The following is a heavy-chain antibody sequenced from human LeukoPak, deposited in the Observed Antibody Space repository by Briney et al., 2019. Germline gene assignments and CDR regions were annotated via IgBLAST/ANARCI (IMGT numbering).Heavy chain of an antibody. D-gene: IGHD6-19*01. Sequence: SETLSLTCTVSGDSISSSSYYWGWIRQPPGQGLEWIGSIYYSGSTYYNPSLKSRVTISVDTSKNQFSLKLSSVTAADAAIYYCARQPQGSSGWLDYWGQGTLVTVSS. CDR2: IYYSGST. CDR3: ARQPQGSSGWLDY. CDR1: GDSISSSSYY. V-gene: IGHV4-39*01. J-gene: IGHJ4*02.